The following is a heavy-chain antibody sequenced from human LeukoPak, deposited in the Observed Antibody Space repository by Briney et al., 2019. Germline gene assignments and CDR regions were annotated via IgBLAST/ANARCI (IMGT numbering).Heavy chain of an antibody. CDR1: GFTFSSYA. V-gene: IGHV3-30*04. Sequence: GGSLRLSCAASGFTFSSYAMHWVRRAPGKGLEWVAVISYDGSNKYYADSVKGRFTISRDNSKNTLYLQMNSLRAEDTAVYYCAKTRGSGPFDYWGQGTLVTVSS. J-gene: IGHJ4*02. CDR2: ISYDGSNK. D-gene: IGHD3-10*01. CDR3: AKTRGSGPFDY.